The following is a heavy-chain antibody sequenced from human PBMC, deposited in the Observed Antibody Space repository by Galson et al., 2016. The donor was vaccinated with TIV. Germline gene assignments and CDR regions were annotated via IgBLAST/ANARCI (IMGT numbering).Heavy chain of an antibody. CDR3: AKGKEYYEF. D-gene: IGHD3-16*01. CDR2: MNPGDSET. Sequence: QSGAEVKKPGESLIISCKASGYMFSAHWFGWVRQMPGKGPAWIGIMNPGDSETQYSPSFEGQVTISADNSISTAYLQWHSLKASDTAVYYCAKGKEYYEFWGQGTLVTVSS. CDR1: GYMFSAHW. V-gene: IGHV5-51*03. J-gene: IGHJ4*02.